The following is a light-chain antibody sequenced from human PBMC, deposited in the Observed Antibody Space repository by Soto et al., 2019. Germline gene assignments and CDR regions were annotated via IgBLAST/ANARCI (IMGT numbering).Light chain of an antibody. Sequence: QSVLTQPPSVSGAPGQRVTISCTGSSSNIGAGYDVHWYQQLPRTAPKLLIYSNTNRPSGVPDRFSGSKSGTSASLAIPGLQAEDEADYYGQSYDSSLSGSRVFGGGTQLTVL. J-gene: IGLJ2*01. CDR2: SNT. V-gene: IGLV1-40*01. CDR1: SSNIGAGYD. CDR3: QSYDSSLSGSRV.